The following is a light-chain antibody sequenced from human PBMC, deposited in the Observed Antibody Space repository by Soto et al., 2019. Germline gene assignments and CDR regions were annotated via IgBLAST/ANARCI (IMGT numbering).Light chain of an antibody. CDR1: QRITPW. V-gene: IGKV1-5*03. CDR2: QAS. J-gene: IGKJ2*01. Sequence: DIQITQKTYTLSASVGDRVAITARASQRITPWLACNQQKQGKVTKLLIYQASSLESGVPLRFSGSASGTEFTLTINSLQPDDFATYYCPHYNLYSAPFG. CDR3: PHYNLYSAP.